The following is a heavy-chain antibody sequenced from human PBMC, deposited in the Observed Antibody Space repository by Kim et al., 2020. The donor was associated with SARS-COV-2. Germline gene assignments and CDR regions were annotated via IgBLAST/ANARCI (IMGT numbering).Heavy chain of an antibody. CDR2: IYSGGGT. Sequence: GGSLRLSCATSGFTVSRNYMSWVRQAPGKGLDWVAVIYSGGGTYYADSVKGRFTISRDIFKNTLYLQMNSLRGDDTAVYYCAGGGTSYFYGMGVLGQGTT. V-gene: IGHV3-66*01. CDR3: AGGGTSYFYGMGV. D-gene: IGHD3-16*01. CDR1: GFTVSRNY. J-gene: IGHJ6*02.